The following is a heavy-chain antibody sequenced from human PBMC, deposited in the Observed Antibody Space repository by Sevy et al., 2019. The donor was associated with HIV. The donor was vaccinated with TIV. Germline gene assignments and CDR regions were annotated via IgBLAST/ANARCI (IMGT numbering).Heavy chain of an antibody. CDR2: INPNSGGT. Sequence: ASVKVSCKASGYTFTGYYMHWVRQAPGQGLEWMGWINPNSGGTNYAQKFQGRVTMTRDKSISTAYMELSRLRSDDTAVYYCARGDARYGDYVYGMDVWGQGTTVTVSS. J-gene: IGHJ6*02. D-gene: IGHD4-17*01. CDR1: GYTFTGYY. V-gene: IGHV1-2*02. CDR3: ARGDARYGDYVYGMDV.